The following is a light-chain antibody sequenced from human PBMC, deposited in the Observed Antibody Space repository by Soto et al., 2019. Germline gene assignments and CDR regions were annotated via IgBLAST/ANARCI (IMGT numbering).Light chain of an antibody. CDR1: PSVNSY. V-gene: IGKV3-11*01. J-gene: IGKJ4*01. Sequence: EIVLTQSPATLPLSPGERATLSCRASPSVNSYLAWYQQKPGQAPRLLIYDAPNRAAGIPARFSGSGSGTVFTLTISGLEPEDCAVYYCQQRSNWTLTSGGGTKVEIK. CDR2: DAP. CDR3: QQRSNWTLT.